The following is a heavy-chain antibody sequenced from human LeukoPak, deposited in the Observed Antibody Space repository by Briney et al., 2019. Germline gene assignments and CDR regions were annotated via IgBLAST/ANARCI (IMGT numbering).Heavy chain of an antibody. J-gene: IGHJ6*02. CDR1: GFTFSSYA. Sequence: GGSLRLSCAASGFTFSSYAMHWVRQAPGKGLEWVAVISYDGSNKYYADSVKGRFTISRDNSKNTLYLQVNSLRAEDTAVYYCARGPGGYGSHYGMDVWGQGTTVTVSS. CDR3: ARGPGGYGSHYGMDV. V-gene: IGHV3-30-3*01. D-gene: IGHD3-10*01. CDR2: ISYDGSNK.